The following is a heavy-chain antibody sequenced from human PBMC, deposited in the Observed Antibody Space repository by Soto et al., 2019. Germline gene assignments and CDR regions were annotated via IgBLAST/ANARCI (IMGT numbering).Heavy chain of an antibody. CDR3: AREIPLVVPAEIPLMDY. D-gene: IGHD2-2*02. CDR2: IWYDGSNK. CDR1: GFTFSSYG. Sequence: QVQLVESGGGVVQPGRSLRLSCAASGFTFSSYGMHWVRQAPGKGLEWVAVIWYDGSNKYYADSVKGRFTISRDNSKNTLYLQMSSLRAEDTAVYYCAREIPLVVPAEIPLMDYWCQGTLVTVSS. V-gene: IGHV3-33*01. J-gene: IGHJ4*02.